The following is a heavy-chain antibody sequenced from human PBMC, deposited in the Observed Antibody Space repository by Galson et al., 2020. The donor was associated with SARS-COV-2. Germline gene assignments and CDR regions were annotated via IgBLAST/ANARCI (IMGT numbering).Heavy chain of an antibody. Sequence: GGSLRLSCAASGFTFDDYAMHWVRQAPGKGLEWVSGISWNSGSIGYADSVKGRFTISRDNAKNSLYLQMNSLRAEDTALYYCAKDGGLGYFSSTSCLKNYFDYGGQGTLVTGAS. CDR1: GFTFDDYA. CDR3: AKDGGLGYFSSTSCLKNYFDY. V-gene: IGHV3-9*01. CDR2: ISWNSGSI. D-gene: IGHD2-2*01. J-gene: IGHJ4*02.